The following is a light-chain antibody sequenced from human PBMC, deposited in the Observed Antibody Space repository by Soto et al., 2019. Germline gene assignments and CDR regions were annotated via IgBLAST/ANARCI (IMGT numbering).Light chain of an antibody. CDR1: QSVSNW. J-gene: IGKJ1*01. V-gene: IGKV1-5*01. CDR2: DAS. CDR3: QQYNSYLWT. Sequence: DSQMTQSPSTLSASVGYRVTITCRASQSVSNWLAWYQQKRGKAPELLIYDASSLKSGVPSRFSGSGSGTEFTLTISSLQPDDFATYYCQQYNSYLWTFGQGAKVDI.